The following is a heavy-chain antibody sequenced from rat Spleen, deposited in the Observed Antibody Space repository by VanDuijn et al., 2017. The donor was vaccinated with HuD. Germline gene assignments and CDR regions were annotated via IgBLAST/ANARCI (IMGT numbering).Heavy chain of an antibody. CDR3: ATQDYVYYGPGDWFAY. CDR2: ITNAAGKV. D-gene: IGHD1-6*01. CDR1: GFTFNNYW. Sequence: EVQLVESGGGLVQPGRSLKLSCVASGFTFNNYWMTWIRQAPGKGLEWVASITNAAGKVHYPDSVKGRFTISRDNAKSTLYLQMDSLRSEDTATYYCATQDYVYYGPGDWFAYWGQGTLVTVSS. V-gene: IGHV5-31*01. J-gene: IGHJ3*01.